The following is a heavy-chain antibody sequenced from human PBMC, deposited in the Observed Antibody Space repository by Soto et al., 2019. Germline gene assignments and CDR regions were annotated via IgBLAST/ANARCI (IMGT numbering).Heavy chain of an antibody. CDR2: ISLYSDGT. D-gene: IGHD2-2*01. Sequence: QVKLVQSGGEVKRPGASVKVSCKTSGYTFSNYGITWVRQAPGQPLEWLGWISLYSDGTNYAQKFQGRVSMTTDTSTTTAYMELRSLRSYDTAVYYCARVVPGAEAWFGPWGQGTLVTVSS. V-gene: IGHV1-18*01. J-gene: IGHJ5*02. CDR3: ARVVPGAEAWFGP. CDR1: GYTFSNYG.